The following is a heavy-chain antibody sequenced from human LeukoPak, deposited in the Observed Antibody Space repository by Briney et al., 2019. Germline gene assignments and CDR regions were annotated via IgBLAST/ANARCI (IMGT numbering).Heavy chain of an antibody. CDR2: IYGGGST. V-gene: IGHV3-66*01. J-gene: IGHJ6*02. Sequence: GGSLRLSCAASGSTVSNNFLSWVRQAPGKGLEWVSLIYGGGSTYYADSVKGRFTISRDNSKNTLYLQMNSLRAEDSAVYYCARGSCGGDCYYYYYGMDVWALGTTVTVSS. D-gene: IGHD2-21*02. CDR3: ARGSCGGDCYYYYYGMDV. CDR1: GSTVSNNF.